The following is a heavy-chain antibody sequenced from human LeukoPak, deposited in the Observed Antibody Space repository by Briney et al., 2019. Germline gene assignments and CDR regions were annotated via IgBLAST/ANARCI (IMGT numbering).Heavy chain of an antibody. J-gene: IGHJ4*02. CDR2: ITGRGETK. Sequence: GGSLRLSSAASGFTFSNYGMNWVRLAPGKGLEWVSGITGRGETKYYADSVKGRFTISRDNSKNTLYLQIKSLRAEDTAVYYCAQDRAWIQFLYWGQGTLVTVSS. D-gene: IGHD5-18*01. CDR1: GFTFSNYG. V-gene: IGHV3-23*01. CDR3: AQDRAWIQFLY.